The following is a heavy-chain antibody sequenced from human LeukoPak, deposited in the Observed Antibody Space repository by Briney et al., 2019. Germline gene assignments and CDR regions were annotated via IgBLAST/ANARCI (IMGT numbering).Heavy chain of an antibody. CDR2: IYHSGST. V-gene: IGHV4-38-2*01. Sequence: SETLSLTCAGSGYSISSGYYWGWIRQPPGKGLEWIGSIYHSGSTYYNPSLKSRVTISVDTSKNQFSLKLSSVTAADTAVYYCARAYSKLDYWGQGTLVTVSS. CDR3: ARAYSKLDY. D-gene: IGHD4-11*01. CDR1: GYSISSGYY. J-gene: IGHJ4*02.